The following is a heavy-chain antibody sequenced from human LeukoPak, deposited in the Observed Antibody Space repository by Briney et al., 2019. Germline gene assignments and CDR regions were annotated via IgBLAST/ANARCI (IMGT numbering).Heavy chain of an antibody. CDR1: GFTFDDYS. J-gene: IGHJ4*02. CDR3: AKDRTYSGYDALDY. CDR2: ISWNSGSA. D-gene: IGHD5-12*01. Sequence: GGSLRLSCAASGFTFDDYSMHWVRQVPGKGLEWVSGISWNSGSAGYADSVKGRFTISRDNAKNSLYLQMNSLRTEDTALYYCAKDRTYSGYDALDYWGQGTLVSVPS. V-gene: IGHV3-9*01.